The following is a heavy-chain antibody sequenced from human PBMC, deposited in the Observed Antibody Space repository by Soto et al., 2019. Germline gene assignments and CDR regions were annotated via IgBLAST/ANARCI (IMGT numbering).Heavy chain of an antibody. J-gene: IGHJ6*02. V-gene: IGHV4-30-2*01. CDR1: GGSISSGGYS. CDR2: IYHSGST. Sequence: PSETLSLTCAVSGGSISSGGYSWSWIRQPPGKGLEWIGYIYHSGSTYYNPSLKSRVTISVDRSKNQFSLKLSSVTAADTAVYYCARGYYYDSSGYYWGMDVWGQGTTVTVSS. D-gene: IGHD3-22*01. CDR3: ARGYYYDSSGYYWGMDV.